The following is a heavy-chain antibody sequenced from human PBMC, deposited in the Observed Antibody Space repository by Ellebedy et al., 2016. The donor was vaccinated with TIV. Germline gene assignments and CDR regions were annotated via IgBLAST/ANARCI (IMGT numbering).Heavy chain of an antibody. J-gene: IGHJ6*02. CDR1: GFIFGSFG. Sequence: GESLKISCAASGFIFGSFGMHWVRQAPGKGLEWLAFISYDGNNKYIADSVTGRLTISRDNSKNALYLQMDRLRAEDTAVYYCAKEGYDIMTGDQFYGMDVWGQGTTVTVSS. D-gene: IGHD3-9*01. V-gene: IGHV3-30*18. CDR3: AKEGYDIMTGDQFYGMDV. CDR2: ISYDGNNK.